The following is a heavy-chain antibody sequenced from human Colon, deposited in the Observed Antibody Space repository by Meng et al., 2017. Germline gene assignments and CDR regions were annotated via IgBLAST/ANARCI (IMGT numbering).Heavy chain of an antibody. V-gene: IGHV3-7*01. D-gene: IGHD1-14*01. J-gene: IGHJ4*02. CDR1: GCTFSSYW. CDR2: IKQDGSEK. CDR3: ATSRTFDY. Sequence: GELGGSGGGLVPPWGALSLSCAASGCTFSSYWMSWVRQAPGKGLEWVANIKQDGSEKYYVDSVKGRFTISRDNAKNSLYLQMNSLRAEDTALYYCATSRTFDYWGQGTLVTASS.